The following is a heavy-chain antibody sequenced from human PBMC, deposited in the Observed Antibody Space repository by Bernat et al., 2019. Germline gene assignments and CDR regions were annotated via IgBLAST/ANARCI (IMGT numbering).Heavy chain of an antibody. Sequence: QVQLVESGGGVVQPGRSLRLSCAASGFTFSSYTMYWVRQAPGKGLEWVALISYDGRNKYYADSVKGRFTISRDNSKNTLDLQMNSLRAEDTAVYYCARDVSYYVWGGRYGMDGWGPGTTVTVSS. CDR3: ARDVSYYVWGGRYGMDG. CDR2: ISYDGRNK. CDR1: GFTFSSYT. V-gene: IGHV3-30*04. J-gene: IGHJ6*02. D-gene: IGHD3-10*02.